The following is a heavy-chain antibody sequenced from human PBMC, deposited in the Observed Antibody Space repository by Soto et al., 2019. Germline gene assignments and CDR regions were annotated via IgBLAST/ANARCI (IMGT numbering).Heavy chain of an antibody. Sequence: QITLKESGPTLAKPTQTLTLTCTFSGFSLSTRDVGVGWIRQPPGKALEWLALLYWDDDNRYSPSLRRRLTLTEDTSKNQVVLTVTNMDPVDTATYYCAHGSGWLFDYWGPGTLVTVSS. CDR1: GFSLSTRDVG. CDR3: AHGSGWLFDY. D-gene: IGHD6-19*01. V-gene: IGHV2-5*02. J-gene: IGHJ4*02. CDR2: LYWDDDN.